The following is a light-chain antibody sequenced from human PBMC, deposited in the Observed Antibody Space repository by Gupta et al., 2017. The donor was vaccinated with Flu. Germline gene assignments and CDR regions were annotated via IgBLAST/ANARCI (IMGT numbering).Light chain of an antibody. J-gene: IGLJ3*02. CDR1: NIEVESYNL. Sequence: QSALTQPASVSGSPGQSITISCTGTNIEVESYNLVSLYHQHPGKPLNLMFYENSKWPAVVATRFSVSKAGNTASLTISVRPAEDAADYYCFSDAGSSVLVFGGGTKLTVL. CDR3: FSDAGSSVLV. V-gene: IGLV2-23*01. CDR2: ENS.